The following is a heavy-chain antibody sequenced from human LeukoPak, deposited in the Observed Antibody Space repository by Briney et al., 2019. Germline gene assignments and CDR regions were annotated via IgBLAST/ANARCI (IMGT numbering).Heavy chain of an antibody. J-gene: IGHJ5*02. V-gene: IGHV1-24*01. D-gene: IGHD3-22*01. CDR3: ATSSYDTDQPQTGWFDP. CDR2: FDPEDGET. Sequence: ASVTVSCKVPGYTLTELSMHWVRQAPGKGLEWMGGFDPEDGETIYAQKFQGRVTMTEDTSTDTAYMELSSLRSEDTAVYYCATSSYDTDQPQTGWFDPWGQGTLVTVSS. CDR1: GYTLTELS.